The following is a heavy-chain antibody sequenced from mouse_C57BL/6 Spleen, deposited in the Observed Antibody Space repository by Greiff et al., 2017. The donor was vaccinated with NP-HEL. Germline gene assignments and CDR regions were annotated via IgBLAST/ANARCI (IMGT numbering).Heavy chain of an antibody. J-gene: IGHJ2*01. V-gene: IGHV1-82*01. CDR3: ARGTTVVGFDY. Sequence: VKLQESGPELVKPGASVKISCKASGYAFSSSWMNWVKQRPGKGLEWIGRIYPGDGDTNYNGKFKGKATLTADKSSSTAYMQLSSLTSEDSAVYFCARGTTVVGFDYWGQGTTLTVSS. CDR1: GYAFSSSW. D-gene: IGHD1-1*01. CDR2: IYPGDGDT.